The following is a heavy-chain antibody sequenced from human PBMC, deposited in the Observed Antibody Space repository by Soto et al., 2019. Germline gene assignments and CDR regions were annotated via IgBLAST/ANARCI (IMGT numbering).Heavy chain of an antibody. J-gene: IGHJ4*02. CDR1: GFTFSSYS. V-gene: IGHV3-21*01. CDR2: ISSSSSYI. Sequence: GGSLRLSCAASGFTFSSYSMNWVRQAPGKGLEWVSSISSSSSYIYYADSVKGRFTISRDNAKNSLYLQMNSLRAEDTAVYYCARDLITMVRGVIIDDYWGQGTLVTVSS. CDR3: ARDLITMVRGVIIDDY. D-gene: IGHD3-10*01.